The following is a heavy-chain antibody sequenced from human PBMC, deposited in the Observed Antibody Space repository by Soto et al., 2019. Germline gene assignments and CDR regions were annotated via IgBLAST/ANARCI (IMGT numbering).Heavy chain of an antibody. CDR3: ARARSSRPYYYGMDV. CDR2: IYYSGST. CDR1: GGSISSYY. V-gene: IGHV4-59*01. J-gene: IGHJ6*02. Sequence: SETLSLTCTVSGGSISSYYWSWIRQPPGKGLEWIGYIYYSGSTNYNPSLKSRVTISVDTSKNQFSLKLSSVTAADTAVYYCARARSSRPYYYGMDVWGQGTTVTVSS. D-gene: IGHD6-13*01.